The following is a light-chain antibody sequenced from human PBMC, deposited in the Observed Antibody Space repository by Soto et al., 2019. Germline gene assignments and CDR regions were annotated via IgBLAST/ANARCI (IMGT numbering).Light chain of an antibody. CDR3: QQYGSSSWT. CDR1: QSVSSNY. Sequence: EIVLTQSPGTLSLSPGERATLSCRASQSVSSNYLAWYQQKPGQAPRLLIYGASIRATGIPDRFSGSGSGTDFTLTISRLEPEDFAVYYCQQYGSSSWTFGQGTKVEIK. V-gene: IGKV3-20*01. CDR2: GAS. J-gene: IGKJ1*01.